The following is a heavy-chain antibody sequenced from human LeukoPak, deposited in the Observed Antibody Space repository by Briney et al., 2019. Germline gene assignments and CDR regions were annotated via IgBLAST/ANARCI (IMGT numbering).Heavy chain of an antibody. V-gene: IGHV4-4*07. Sequence: SETLSLTCTVSGGSITGYYWNWVRQPAGKGLEWIGRIYSSGSINYNPSLKSRVTMSVDTSKNRFSLRLNSVTAADTAVYYCARGDNWSGYFGYWGQGTLVTVSS. D-gene: IGHD3/OR15-3a*01. J-gene: IGHJ4*02. CDR3: ARGDNWSGYFGY. CDR1: GGSITGYY. CDR2: IYSSGSI.